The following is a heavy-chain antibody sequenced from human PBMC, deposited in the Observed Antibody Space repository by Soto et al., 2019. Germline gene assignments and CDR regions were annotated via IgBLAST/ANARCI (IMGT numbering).Heavy chain of an antibody. J-gene: IGHJ6*02. CDR2: IIPVLGTP. Sequence: QVLLVQSSAEVKKPGSSVKVSCKASGGTFTSTAFSWVRQAPGQGLEWMGGIIPVLGTPNYAQKFQARLTVIADASTTTVHMELSSLRSDDTAVYSCASSAGLDHLLNYYGLNVWGQGTTVTVSS. CDR3: ASSAGLDHLLNYYGLNV. V-gene: IGHV1-69*01. CDR1: GGTFTSTA. D-gene: IGHD6-13*01.